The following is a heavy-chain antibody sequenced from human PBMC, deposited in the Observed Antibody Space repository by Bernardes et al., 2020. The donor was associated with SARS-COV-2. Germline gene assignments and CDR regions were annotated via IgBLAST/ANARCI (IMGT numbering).Heavy chain of an antibody. CDR3: AKRRVELEILHYFDY. D-gene: IGHD1-7*01. CDR1: GFTFRSYT. CDR2: ITDSGNTT. Sequence: GGSLRLSCEVSGFTFRSYTMNWVRQAPGKGLEWVSTITDSGNTTYYADSVKGRFTISRDNYKNRMYLQMNSLRAEDTAVYFCAKRRVELEILHYFDYWVQGTLVTVSS. V-gene: IGHV3-23*01. J-gene: IGHJ4*02.